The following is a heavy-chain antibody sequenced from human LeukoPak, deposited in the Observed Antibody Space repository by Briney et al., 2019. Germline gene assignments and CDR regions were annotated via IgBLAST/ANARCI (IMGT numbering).Heavy chain of an antibody. CDR3: AREMATISGDFDY. CDR1: GFTFSSYG. D-gene: IGHD5-24*01. V-gene: IGHV3-30*03. CDR2: ISYDGSNK. Sequence: GGSLRLSCAASGFTFSSYGMHWARQAPGKGLGWVAVISYDGSNKYYADSVKGRFTISRDNSKNTLYLQMNSLRAEDTAVYYCAREMATISGDFDYWGQGTLVTVSS. J-gene: IGHJ4*02.